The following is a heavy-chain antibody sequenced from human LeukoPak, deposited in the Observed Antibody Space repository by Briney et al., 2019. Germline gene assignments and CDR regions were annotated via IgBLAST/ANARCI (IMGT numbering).Heavy chain of an antibody. D-gene: IGHD3-3*01. CDR2: IKSKTDGGTT. CDR1: GFTFSNAW. J-gene: IGHJ4*02. CDR3: TTAFGPVCITIFGVVICDFDY. Sequence: GGSLRLSCAASGFTFSNAWMSWVRQAPGKGREWVGRIKSKTDGGTTDYAAPVKGRFTISRDDSKNTLYLQMNSVKTEDTDVYYCTTAFGPVCITIFGVVICDFDYWGQGTLVTVSS. V-gene: IGHV3-15*01.